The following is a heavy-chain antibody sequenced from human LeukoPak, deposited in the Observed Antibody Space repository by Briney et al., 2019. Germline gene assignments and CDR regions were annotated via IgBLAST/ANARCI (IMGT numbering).Heavy chain of an antibody. Sequence: ASVKVSCKASGYTFTSYGISWVRQAHGQGLEWMGWISAYNGNTNYAQKLQGRVTMTTDTSTSTAYMELRSLRADDTAVYYCARAGGYSYQLTEGGDAFDIWGQGTMVTVSS. CDR3: ARAGGYSYQLTEGGDAFDI. CDR1: GYTFTSYG. V-gene: IGHV1-18*04. J-gene: IGHJ3*02. D-gene: IGHD5-18*01. CDR2: ISAYNGNT.